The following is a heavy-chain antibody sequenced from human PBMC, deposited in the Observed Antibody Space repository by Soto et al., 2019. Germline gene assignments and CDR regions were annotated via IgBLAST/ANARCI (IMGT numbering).Heavy chain of an antibody. J-gene: IGHJ6*02. CDR1: GFSFSSYA. D-gene: IGHD3-10*01. CDR3: AKSGSFAYYYGMDV. V-gene: IGHV3-23*01. CDR2: ISGSGGST. Sequence: PXGSLRLCCSASGFSFSSYAMSWVRKAPGKGLDWVSAISGSGGSTYYADSVKGRFTISRDNSKNTLYLQMNSLRAEDTAVYYCAKSGSFAYYYGMDVWGQGTTVTVSS.